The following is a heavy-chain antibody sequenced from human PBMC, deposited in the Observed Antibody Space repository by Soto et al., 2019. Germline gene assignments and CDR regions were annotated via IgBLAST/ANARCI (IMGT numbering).Heavy chain of an antibody. J-gene: IGHJ4*02. CDR2: ISNDGSTQ. CDR1: GFTFRSYG. CDR3: YQDEYGDW. D-gene: IGHD2-2*01. Sequence: QVQLVESGGGVVQPGRSLRLSCAASGFTFRSYGINWVRQPLGKGLEWVAVISNDGSTQYYADSVKGRFTISRDNSKDTLFLQMNSLRAEDTAVYYCYQDEYGDWWGQGTLVTVSS. V-gene: IGHV3-30*03.